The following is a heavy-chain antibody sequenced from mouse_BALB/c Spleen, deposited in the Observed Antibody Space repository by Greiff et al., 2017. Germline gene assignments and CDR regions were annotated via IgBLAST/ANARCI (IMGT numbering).Heavy chain of an antibody. D-gene: IGHD1-1*02. CDR2: IWTGGGT. V-gene: IGHV2-9-2*01. Sequence: VKLVESGPGLVAPSQSLSITCTVSGFSLTSYDISWIRQPPGKGLEWLGVIWTGGGTNYNSAFMSRLSISKDNSKSQVFLKMNSLQTDDTAIYYCVRDRRGGDFDYWGQGTTLTVSS. CDR3: VRDRRGGDFDY. CDR1: GFSLTSYD. J-gene: IGHJ2*01.